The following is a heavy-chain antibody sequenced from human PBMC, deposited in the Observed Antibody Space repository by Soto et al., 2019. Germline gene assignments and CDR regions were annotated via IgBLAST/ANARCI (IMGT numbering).Heavy chain of an antibody. J-gene: IGHJ3*02. V-gene: IGHV4-31*11. Sequence: SETLSLTCAVSGGSLRSATYYCSWIRQHPGKGLELIGYFYHSGSTYYKPSLRSRVTISLDTSKNQFSLNLRSVTDAETAIYYCAREETGNDALDIWGQGTLVTVSS. CDR1: GGSLRSATYY. D-gene: IGHD1-1*01. CDR3: AREETGNDALDI. CDR2: FYHSGST.